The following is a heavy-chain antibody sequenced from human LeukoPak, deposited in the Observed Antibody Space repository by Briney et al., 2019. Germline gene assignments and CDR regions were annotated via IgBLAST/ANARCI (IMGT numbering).Heavy chain of an antibody. Sequence: GGSLRLSCAASGFPFSTYAMSWVRQAPGKGLEWVSVIYSGGSTYYADSVKGRFTISRDNSKNTLYLQMNSLRAEDTAVYYCARKTTVTVRAPFDMWGQGTMVTVSS. V-gene: IGHV3-53*01. CDR2: IYSGGST. J-gene: IGHJ3*02. CDR3: ARKTTVTVRAPFDM. CDR1: GFPFSTYA. D-gene: IGHD4-17*01.